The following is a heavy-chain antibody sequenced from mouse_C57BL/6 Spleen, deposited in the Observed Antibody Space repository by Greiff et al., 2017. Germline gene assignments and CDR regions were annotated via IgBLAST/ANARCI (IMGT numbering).Heavy chain of an antibody. D-gene: IGHD2-1*01. Sequence: VQLQQSGPELVKPGASVKISCTASGYAFSSSWMNWVKQRPGKGLEWIGRISPGDGDTNYNAKFKGKATLTADTSSSTAYMQRSRLRYKEYEVYFGANDYGNYEGYFDVWGTGTTVTVSS. CDR3: ANDYGNYEGYFDV. CDR2: ISPGDGDT. V-gene: IGHV1-82*01. J-gene: IGHJ1*03. CDR1: GYAFSSSW.